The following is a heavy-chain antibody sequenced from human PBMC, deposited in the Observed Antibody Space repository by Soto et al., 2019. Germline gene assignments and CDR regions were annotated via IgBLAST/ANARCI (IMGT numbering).Heavy chain of an antibody. Sequence: EVQLVESGGGLVKPGGSLRLSCAASGFTFSSYSMNWVRQAPGKGLEWVSSISSSSSYIYYADSVKGRFTISRDNAKNSLYLQMNSLRAEDTAVYYCARLDHIMITFAEYWGQGTLVTVSS. CDR1: GFTFSSYS. CDR2: ISSSSSYI. V-gene: IGHV3-21*01. D-gene: IGHD3-16*01. CDR3: ARLDHIMITFAEY. J-gene: IGHJ4*02.